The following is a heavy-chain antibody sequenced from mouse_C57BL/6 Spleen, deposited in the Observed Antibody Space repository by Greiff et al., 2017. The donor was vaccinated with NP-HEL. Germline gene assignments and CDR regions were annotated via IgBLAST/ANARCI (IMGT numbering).Heavy chain of an antibody. CDR1: GFNIKDYY. V-gene: IGHV14-2*01. CDR2: IDPGDGGT. Sequence: VQLQQSGAELVKPGASVKLSCTASGFNIKDYYMNWVKQRTEQGLEWIGRIDPGDGGTKYAPKFQGKATITADTSSNTAYLQLSSLTSEDTAVYYCARESYYYGSSLYAMDYWGQGTSVTVSS. J-gene: IGHJ4*01. CDR3: ARESYYYGSSLYAMDY. D-gene: IGHD1-1*01.